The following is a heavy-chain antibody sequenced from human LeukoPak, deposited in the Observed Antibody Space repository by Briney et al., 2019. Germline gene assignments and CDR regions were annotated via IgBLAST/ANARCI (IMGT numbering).Heavy chain of an antibody. V-gene: IGHV1-69*13. Sequence: SVKVSCKASGGTFSSYAISWVRQAPGQGLEWMGGIIPIFGTANYAQKFQGRVTITADESTSTAYVELSSLRSEDTAVYYCARDLLRALSGYIPAYAFDIWGQGTMVTVSS. CDR1: GGTFSSYA. CDR3: ARDLLRALSGYIPAYAFDI. J-gene: IGHJ3*02. D-gene: IGHD5-12*01. CDR2: IIPIFGTA.